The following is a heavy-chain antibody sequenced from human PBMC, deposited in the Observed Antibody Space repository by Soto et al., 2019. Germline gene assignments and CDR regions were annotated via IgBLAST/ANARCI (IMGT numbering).Heavy chain of an antibody. V-gene: IGHV3-11*01. CDR3: TRRDSGAFDV. CDR2: ISHSGKTI. J-gene: IGHJ3*01. CDR1: GFTFRDYY. Sequence: GSLRLSCATSGFTFRDYYFSWIRQAPGKGLEWISYISHSGKTIYYADSVKGRFTISRDDAKNTLYLQVNSLRAEDTAMYYCTRRDSGAFDVWGHGTMVTVSS.